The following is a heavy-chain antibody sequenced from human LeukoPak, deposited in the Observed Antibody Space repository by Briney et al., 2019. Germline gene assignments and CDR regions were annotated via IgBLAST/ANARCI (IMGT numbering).Heavy chain of an antibody. CDR2: ISGSGGST. J-gene: IGHJ4*02. D-gene: IGHD3-10*01. V-gene: IGHV3-23*01. CDR3: AKLGAEYYYAPTDY. CDR1: GFTFSSYG. Sequence: PGGSLRLSCAASGFTFSSYGMSWVRQAPGKGLEWVSAISGSGGSTYYADSVKGRFTISRDSSKNTLYLQMNSLRAEDTAVYYCAKLGAEYYYAPTDYWGQGTLVTVSS.